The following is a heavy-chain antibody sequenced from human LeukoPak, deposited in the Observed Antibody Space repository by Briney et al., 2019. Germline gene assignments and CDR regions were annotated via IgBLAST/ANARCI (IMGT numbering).Heavy chain of an antibody. D-gene: IGHD6-19*01. CDR1: GFTFSGYW. CDR2: IKQDGSEK. J-gene: IGHJ4*02. CDR3: ARLRAGDYFDY. V-gene: IGHV3-7*04. Sequence: GGSPRLSCAASGFTFSGYWMSWVRQAPGKGLEWVANIKQDGSEKYYVDSVKGRLTISRDTAKSSLYLQMNSLRAEDTAVYYCARLRAGDYFDYWGQGTLVTVSS.